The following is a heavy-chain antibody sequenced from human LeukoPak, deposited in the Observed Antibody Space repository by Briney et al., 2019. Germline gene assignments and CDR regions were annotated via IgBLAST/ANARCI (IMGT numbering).Heavy chain of an antibody. J-gene: IGHJ2*01. Sequence: AGGSLRLSCAASGFTFSSYSMNWVRQAPGKGLEWVSSISSSSSYIYYADSVKGRFTISRDNAKNSLYLQMNSLRAEDTAVYYCAKSYCYDSSDIGVRAQNWYFDLWGRGTLVTVSS. D-gene: IGHD3-22*01. CDR2: ISSSSSYI. CDR3: AKSYCYDSSDIGVRAQNWYFDL. CDR1: GFTFSSYS. V-gene: IGHV3-21*04.